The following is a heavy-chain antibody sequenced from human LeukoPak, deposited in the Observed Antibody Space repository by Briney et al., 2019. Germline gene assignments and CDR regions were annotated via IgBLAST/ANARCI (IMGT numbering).Heavy chain of an antibody. CDR1: GGSISSYY. J-gene: IGHJ4*02. CDR3: ARATYYYGSGSYDHFDY. CDR2: IYTSGST. V-gene: IGHV4-4*07. Sequence: SETLSLTCTVSGGSISSYYWSWIRQPAGKGLEWIGRIYTSGSTNYNPSLKSRVTMSVDTSKNQFSLKLSSVTAADTAVYYCARATYYYGSGSYDHFDYWGQGTLVIVSS. D-gene: IGHD3-10*01.